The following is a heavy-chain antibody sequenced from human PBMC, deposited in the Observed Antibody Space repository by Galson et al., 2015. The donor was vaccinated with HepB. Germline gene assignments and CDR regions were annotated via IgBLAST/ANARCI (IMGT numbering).Heavy chain of an antibody. CDR2: ISGSGGST. CDR1: GFTFSSYA. D-gene: IGHD3-22*01. V-gene: IGHV3-23*01. CDR3: AKNLDYYDSSGPFDY. J-gene: IGHJ4*02. Sequence: SLRLSCAASGFTFSSYAMSWVRQAPGKGLEWVSAISGSGGSTYYADSVKGRFTISRDNSKNTLYLQMNSLRAEDTAVYYCAKNLDYYDSSGPFDYWGQGTLVTVSS.